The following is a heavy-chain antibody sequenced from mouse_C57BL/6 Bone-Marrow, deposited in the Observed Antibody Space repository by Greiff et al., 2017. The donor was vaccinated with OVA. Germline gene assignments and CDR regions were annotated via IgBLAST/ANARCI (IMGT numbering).Heavy chain of an antibody. Sequence: EVKLVESEGGLVQPGSSMKLSCTASGFTFSDYYMAWVRQVPEKGLEWVANINYDGSSTYYLDPLTSRFTFSIDTAYNIPYLPMSSLKSEDTATYYCARDRGGYSMDYWGQGTSVTVSS. D-gene: IGHD2-3*01. CDR2: INYDGSST. CDR1: GFTFSDYY. J-gene: IGHJ4*01. CDR3: ARDRGGYSMDY. V-gene: IGHV5-16*01.